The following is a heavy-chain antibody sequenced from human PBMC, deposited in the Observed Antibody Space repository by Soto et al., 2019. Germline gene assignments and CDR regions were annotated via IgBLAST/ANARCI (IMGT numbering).Heavy chain of an antibody. V-gene: IGHV4-39*02. D-gene: IGHD3-10*01. Sequence: PSETLSLTCTVSGDSISSSHDSWGCIRQPPGRGLEWIGSSYYSGSTYYTPSLKRRVTISVETSKTHISLKLTSVAAADTAVYFCARGSDGYNSGNFYNGGWFGPWGQGTLVTVSS. CDR3: ARGSDGYNSGNFYNGGWFGP. CDR2: SYYSGST. J-gene: IGHJ5*02. CDR1: GDSISSSHDS.